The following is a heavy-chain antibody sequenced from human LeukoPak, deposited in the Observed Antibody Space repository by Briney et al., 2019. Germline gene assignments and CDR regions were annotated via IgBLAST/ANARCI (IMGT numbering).Heavy chain of an antibody. J-gene: IGHJ4*02. CDR1: GYTFTSYE. Sequence: ASVKVSCKASGYTFTSYEINWVRQATGQGLEWMGWMNPNIGNAGYAQKFQGRVTMTRDTSINTAYMELSSLRSVDTAVYYCARGPKWNYVVPLDYWGQGTLVTVSS. D-gene: IGHD1-7*01. CDR2: MNPNIGNA. CDR3: ARGPKWNYVVPLDY. V-gene: IGHV1-8*01.